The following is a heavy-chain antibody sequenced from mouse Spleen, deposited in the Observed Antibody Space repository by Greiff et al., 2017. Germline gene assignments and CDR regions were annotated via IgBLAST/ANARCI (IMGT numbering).Heavy chain of an antibody. D-gene: IGHD4-1*01. CDR1: GYSFTSYY. J-gene: IGHJ3*01. CDR3: ARRDWGFAY. Sequence: VQLQESGPELVKPGASVKISCKASGYSFTSYYIHWVKQRPGQGLEWIGWIYPGSGNTKYNEKFKGKATLTADTSSSTAYMQLSSLTSEDSAVYYCARRDWGFAYWGQGTLVTVSA. V-gene: IGHV1-66*01. CDR2: IYPGSGNT.